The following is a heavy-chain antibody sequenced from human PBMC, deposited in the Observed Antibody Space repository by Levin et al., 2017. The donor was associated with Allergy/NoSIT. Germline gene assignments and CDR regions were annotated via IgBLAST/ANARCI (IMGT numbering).Heavy chain of an antibody. CDR1: GYTFTGYY. Sequence: PRASVKVSCKASGYTFTGYYMHWVRQAPGQGLEWMGRINPNSGGTNYAQKFQGRVTMTRDTSISTAYMELSRLRSDDTAVYYCARFTLPRLPLVVVAATGAFDYWGQGTLVTVSS. V-gene: IGHV1-2*06. D-gene: IGHD2-15*01. J-gene: IGHJ4*02. CDR2: INPNSGGT. CDR3: ARFTLPRLPLVVVAATGAFDY.